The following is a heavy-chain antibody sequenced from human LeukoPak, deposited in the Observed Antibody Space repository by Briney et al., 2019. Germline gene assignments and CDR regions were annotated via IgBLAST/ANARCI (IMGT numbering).Heavy chain of an antibody. J-gene: IGHJ4*02. Sequence: ASVSVSFTASVYTFTIYDINWVRQAPGQGREWMGWMNPNSGNTGYAQKFQGRVTMTRNTSISTAYMELSSLRSEDTAVYYCARGRGDYDFWSGYYQLDYWGQGTLVTVSS. CDR1: VYTFTIYD. CDR3: ARGRGDYDFWSGYYQLDY. V-gene: IGHV1-8*01. D-gene: IGHD3-3*01. CDR2: MNPNSGNT.